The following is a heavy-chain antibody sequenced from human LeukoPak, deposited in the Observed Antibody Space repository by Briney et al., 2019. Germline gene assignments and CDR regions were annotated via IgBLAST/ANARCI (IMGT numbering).Heavy chain of an antibody. D-gene: IGHD1-26*01. CDR3: ARLVGAGYYFDY. CDR1: GGSFSGYY. Sequence: SETLSRTCAVYGGSFSGYYWSWIRQPPGKGLEWIGEINHSGSTNYNPSLKSRVTISVDTSKNQFSLKLSSVTAADTAVYYCARLVGAGYYFDYWGQGTLVTVSS. CDR2: INHSGST. J-gene: IGHJ4*02. V-gene: IGHV4-34*01.